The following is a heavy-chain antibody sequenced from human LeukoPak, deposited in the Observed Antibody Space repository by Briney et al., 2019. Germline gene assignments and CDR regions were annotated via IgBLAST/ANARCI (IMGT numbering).Heavy chain of an antibody. Sequence: PGRSLRLSCAASGFTFSSYGMHWVRQAPGKGLEWVAVIWYDGSNKYYADSVKGRFTISRDNSKNTLYLQMNSLRAEDTAVYYCAKSLSMAGTSKGSLLDYWGQGTLVTVSS. D-gene: IGHD6-19*01. CDR1: GFTFSSYG. V-gene: IGHV3-33*06. CDR2: IWYDGSNK. CDR3: AKSLSMAGTSKGSLLDY. J-gene: IGHJ4*02.